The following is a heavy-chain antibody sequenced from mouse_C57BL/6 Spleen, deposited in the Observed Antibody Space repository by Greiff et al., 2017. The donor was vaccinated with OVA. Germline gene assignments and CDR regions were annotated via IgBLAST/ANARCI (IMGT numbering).Heavy chain of an antibody. CDR1: GFTFSSYA. J-gene: IGHJ2*01. Sequence: EVQGVESGGGLVKPGGSLKLSCAASGFTFSSYAMSWVRQTPEKRLEWVATISDGGSYTYYPDNVKGRFTISRDNAKNHLYLQMSHLKSEDTAMYYCARDMDYGTEYYFDYWGQGTTLTVSS. CDR3: ARDMDYGTEYYFDY. D-gene: IGHD1-1*01. CDR2: ISDGGSYT. V-gene: IGHV5-4*01.